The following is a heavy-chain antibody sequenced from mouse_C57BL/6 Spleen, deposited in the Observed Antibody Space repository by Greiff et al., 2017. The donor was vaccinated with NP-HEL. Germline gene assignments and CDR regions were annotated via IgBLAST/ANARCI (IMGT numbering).Heavy chain of an antibody. J-gene: IGHJ3*01. CDR1: GFTFSSYA. CDR2: ISDGGSYT. V-gene: IGHV5-4*03. Sequence: EVKLVESGGGLVKPGGSLKLSCAASGFTFSSYAMSWVRQTPEKRLEWVATISDGGSYTYYPDNVKGRFTISRDNAKNNLYLQMSHLKSEDTAMYYCARLYDYDAWFAYWGQGTLVTVSA. D-gene: IGHD2-4*01. CDR3: ARLYDYDAWFAY.